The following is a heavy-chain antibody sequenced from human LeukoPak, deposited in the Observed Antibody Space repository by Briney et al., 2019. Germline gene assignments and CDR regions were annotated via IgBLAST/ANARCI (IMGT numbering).Heavy chain of an antibody. CDR2: ISSSSTYT. V-gene: IGHV3-11*05. J-gene: IGHJ4*02. CDR3: ARERIYSSGWYLIDY. Sequence: GGSLRLSCAVSGFTFSDYYMTWIRQAPGKGLEWVSYISSSSTYTSYADSVKGRFTISRDNAKNSLYLQMNSLRAEDTAVYYCARERIYSSGWYLIDYWGQGTLVTVSS. CDR1: GFTFSDYY. D-gene: IGHD6-19*01.